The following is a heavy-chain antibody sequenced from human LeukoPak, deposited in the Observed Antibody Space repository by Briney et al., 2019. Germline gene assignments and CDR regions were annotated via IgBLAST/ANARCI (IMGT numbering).Heavy chain of an antibody. D-gene: IGHD2-15*01. CDR1: GFTFGTYY. Sequence: GGSLRLSCAASGFTFGTYYMSWVRQAPRKGLEWVANINQDGSETNYADSVQGRFTISRDNAENSLYLQMNSLRVEDTALYYCARGHCSGGTCFSSLYDYWGLGTLVTVSS. J-gene: IGHJ4*02. V-gene: IGHV3-7*01. CDR3: ARGHCSGGTCFSSLYDY. CDR2: INQDGSET.